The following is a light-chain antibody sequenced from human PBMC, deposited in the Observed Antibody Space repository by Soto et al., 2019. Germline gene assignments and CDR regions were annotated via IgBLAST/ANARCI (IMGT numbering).Light chain of an antibody. CDR1: QGISSA. J-gene: IGKJ5*01. CDR3: QQFNNYPIT. V-gene: IGKV1D-13*01. Sequence: SGSLGDRVTITCRASQGISSALAWYQQKPGKAPKLLIYDASSLGSGVPSRFSGSGSGTDFTLTISSLQPEDFATYYCQQFNNYPITFGQGTRLEIK. CDR2: DAS.